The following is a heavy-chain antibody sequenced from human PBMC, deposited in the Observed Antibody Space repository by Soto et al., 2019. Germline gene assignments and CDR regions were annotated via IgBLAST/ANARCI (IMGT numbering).Heavy chain of an antibody. J-gene: IGHJ4*02. CDR1: GFTFSSYA. Sequence: PGGSLRLSCAASGFTFSSYAMSWVRQAPGKGLEWVSGISGGGGTTYYVDSVKGRFTISRDNSKNTLYLQMNSLRVEDTAVYYCAKDRLYSSSSDYWGQGTLVPVSS. CDR2: ISGGGGTT. CDR3: AKDRLYSSSSDY. D-gene: IGHD6-6*01. V-gene: IGHV3-23*01.